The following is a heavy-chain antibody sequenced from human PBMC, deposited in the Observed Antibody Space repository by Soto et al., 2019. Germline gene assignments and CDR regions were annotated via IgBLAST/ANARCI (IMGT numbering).Heavy chain of an antibody. J-gene: IGHJ4*02. CDR1: GFTFSSYA. CDR3: ARDGGSSSWYGYFDY. Sequence: PGGSLRLSCAASGFTFSSYAMHWVRQAPGKGLEWVAVISHDGSNKYYADSVKGRFTISRDNSKNTLYLQMNSLRAEDTAVYYCARDGGSSSWYGYFDYWGQGTQVTVSS. CDR2: ISHDGSNK. V-gene: IGHV3-30-3*01. D-gene: IGHD6-13*01.